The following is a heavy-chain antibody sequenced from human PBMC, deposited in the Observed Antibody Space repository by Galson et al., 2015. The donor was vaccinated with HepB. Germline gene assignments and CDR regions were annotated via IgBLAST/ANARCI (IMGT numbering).Heavy chain of an antibody. Sequence: CAISGDSVSSNSAAWNWIRQSPSRGLEWLGRTYYRSKWYNDYAVSVKSRITINPDTSKNQFSLQLNSVTPEDTAVYYCARDIVEEIAVARGYYYGMDVWGQGTLVTVSS. V-gene: IGHV6-1*01. J-gene: IGHJ6*02. CDR2: TYYRSKWYN. CDR3: ARDIVEEIAVARGYYYGMDV. CDR1: GDSVSSNSAA. D-gene: IGHD6-19*01.